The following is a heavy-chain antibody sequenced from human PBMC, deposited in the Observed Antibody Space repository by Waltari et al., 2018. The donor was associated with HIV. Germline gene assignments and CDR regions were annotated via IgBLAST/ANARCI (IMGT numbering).Heavy chain of an antibody. CDR1: GFTFSGYA. D-gene: IGHD5-12*01. CDR2: ISGSGGST. J-gene: IGHJ4*02. V-gene: IGHV3-23*04. Sequence: EVQLVEYGGGLVQPGGSLRLACAATGFTFSGYAMSWVRQAPGKGLEWVSAISGSGGSTYYADSVKGRFTISRDNSKNTLYLQMNSLRAEDTAVYYCAKERRGYSGYDFDYWGQGTLVTVSS. CDR3: AKERRGYSGYDFDY.